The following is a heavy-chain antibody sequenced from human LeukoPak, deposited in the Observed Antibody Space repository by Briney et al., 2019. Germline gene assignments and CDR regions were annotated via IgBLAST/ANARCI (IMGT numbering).Heavy chain of an antibody. CDR3: ARGAFDI. J-gene: IGHJ3*02. V-gene: IGHV3-74*01. CDR1: GFSFSSYW. Sequence: QTGGSLRLSCAASGFSFSSYWMHWVRQAPGKGLVWVSRIYRDVSSITYADSVKGRFTISRDNAKNTLYLQMNSLRAEDTAVYYCARGAFDIWGQGTMVTVSS. CDR2: IYRDVSSI.